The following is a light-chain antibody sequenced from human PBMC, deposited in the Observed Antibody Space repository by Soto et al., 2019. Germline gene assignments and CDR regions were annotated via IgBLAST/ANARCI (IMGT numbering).Light chain of an antibody. J-gene: IGKJ2*01. CDR1: RSFSSSY. CDR3: QQYGSSPPYT. Sequence: EIVLTQSPDTVSLSLGERATLSCRASRSFSSSYLAWYQQKPGQAPRLLIYAASSRATGIPDRFSGSKSGTDSTLTISRLEPEDSAVYYCQQYGSSPPYTFGQGTKLEIK. CDR2: AAS. V-gene: IGKV3-20*01.